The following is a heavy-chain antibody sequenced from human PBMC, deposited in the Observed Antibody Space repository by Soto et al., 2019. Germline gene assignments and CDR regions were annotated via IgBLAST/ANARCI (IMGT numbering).Heavy chain of an antibody. D-gene: IGHD6-13*01. Sequence: SVKVSCKASGGTFSSYAISWVRQAPGQGLEWMGGIIPIFGTANYAQKFQGRVTITADESTSTAYMELSSLRSEDTAVYYCASLSYFIAAGGTGMWYYDMGVWGQGTTVIVSS. V-gene: IGHV1-69*13. CDR3: ASLSYFIAAGGTGMWYYDMGV. CDR1: GGTFSSYA. CDR2: IIPIFGTA. J-gene: IGHJ6*02.